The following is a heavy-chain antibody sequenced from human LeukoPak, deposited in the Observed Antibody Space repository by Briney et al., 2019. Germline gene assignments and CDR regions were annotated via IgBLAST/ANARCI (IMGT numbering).Heavy chain of an antibody. CDR2: IPYDGSTK. CDR1: GFAFKNYG. CDR3: VKDEGGTSLSNWFDS. D-gene: IGHD2-15*01. V-gene: IGHV3-30*12. J-gene: IGHJ5*01. Sequence: PGGSLRLSCAASGFAFKNYGMHWVRQAPGKGLEWVAAIPYDGSTKYYLDSVKGRITISRDNSKNTVYLQMNSLRAEDTAVYYCVKDEGGTSLSNWFDSWGQGTPLTVSS.